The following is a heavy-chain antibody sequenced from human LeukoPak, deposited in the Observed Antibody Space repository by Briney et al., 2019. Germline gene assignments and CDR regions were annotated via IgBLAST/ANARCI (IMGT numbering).Heavy chain of an antibody. D-gene: IGHD6-6*01. CDR1: GGSFSGNY. CDR3: ASRRIAACKQNFDY. CDR2: INHSGST. V-gene: IGHV4-34*01. J-gene: IGHJ4*02. Sequence: PSETLSLTCAVYGGSFSGNYWSWIRQPPGKGLEWIGEINHSGSTNYNPSLKSRVTISVDTSKNQFSLKLSSVTAADTAVYYCASRRIAACKQNFDYWGQGTLVTVSS.